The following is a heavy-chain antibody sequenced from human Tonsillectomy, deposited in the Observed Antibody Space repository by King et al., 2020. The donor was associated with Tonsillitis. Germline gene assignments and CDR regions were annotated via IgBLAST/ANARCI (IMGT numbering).Heavy chain of an antibody. CDR3: ARDIAVAEYYFDY. CDR2: ISNVGSNK. Sequence: VQLVESGGGVVQPGRSLRLSCAASGFTFSSYAMHWVRQAPGKGLEWVAVISNVGSNKYHAESVRGRFTISRDNSKNTLYLQMNSLRAEDTAVYFCARDIAVAEYYFDYWGQGTLVTVSS. J-gene: IGHJ4*02. V-gene: IGHV3-30*04. CDR1: GFTFSSYA. D-gene: IGHD6-19*01.